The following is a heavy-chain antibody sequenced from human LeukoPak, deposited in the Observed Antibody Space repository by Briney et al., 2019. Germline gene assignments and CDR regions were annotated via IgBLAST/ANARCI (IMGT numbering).Heavy chain of an antibody. CDR2: IYPADSDI. D-gene: IGHD2-2*01. CDR3: ARHPGGYCSSTNCRIGDH. V-gene: IGHV5-51*01. J-gene: IGHJ4*02. CDR1: GYSFPSYW. Sequence: GESLKISCKTSGYSFPSYWIGWVRRLPGKGLEWMGVIYPADSDIRYSPSFQGQVTISADKSISTAYLQWSSLKASDTAMYYCARHPGGYCSSTNCRIGDHWGQETLVTVSS.